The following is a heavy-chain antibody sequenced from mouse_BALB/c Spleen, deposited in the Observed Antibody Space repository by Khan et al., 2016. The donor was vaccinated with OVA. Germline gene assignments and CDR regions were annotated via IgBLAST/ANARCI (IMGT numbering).Heavy chain of an antibody. D-gene: IGHD2-10*01. Sequence: LVESGPEVKKPGETVKISCKASGHTFTKFGMNWVKQAPGKGLKWMGWINTYTGEPTYADDFNGRFAFSLETSARTAYLQINNLKNEDTATYFCARPPYFSYVLDKWGQGTSVTVSS. CDR3: ARPPYFSYVLDK. CDR2: INTYTGEP. CDR1: GHTFTKFG. J-gene: IGHJ4*01. V-gene: IGHV9-3-1*01.